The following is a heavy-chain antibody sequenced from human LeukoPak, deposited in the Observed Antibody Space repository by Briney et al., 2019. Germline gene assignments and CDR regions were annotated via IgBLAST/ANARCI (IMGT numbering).Heavy chain of an antibody. CDR2: ISYDGSNK. D-gene: IGHD6-19*01. Sequence: PGGSLRLSCAASGFTFSSYAMHWVRQAPGKGLEWVAVISYDGSNKYYAASVKGRFTISRDNSKNTLYLQMNSLRAEDTAVYYCARDPSSGDPKYYFDYWGQGTLVTVSS. CDR1: GFTFSSYA. J-gene: IGHJ4*02. CDR3: ARDPSSGDPKYYFDY. V-gene: IGHV3-30-3*01.